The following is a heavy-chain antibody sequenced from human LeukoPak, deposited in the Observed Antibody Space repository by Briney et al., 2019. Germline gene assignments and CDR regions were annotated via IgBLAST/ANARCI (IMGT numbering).Heavy chain of an antibody. CDR3: ARGRIAAPNWFDP. V-gene: IGHV4-30-2*01. Sequence: SQTLSLTCTVSGGSISSGGYYWSWIRQPPGKGLEWIGEINHSGSTNYNPSLKSRVTISVDTSKNQFSLKLNSVTAADTAVYYCARGRIAAPNWFDPWGQGTLVTVSS. CDR2: INHSGST. CDR1: GGSISSGGYY. J-gene: IGHJ5*02. D-gene: IGHD6-13*01.